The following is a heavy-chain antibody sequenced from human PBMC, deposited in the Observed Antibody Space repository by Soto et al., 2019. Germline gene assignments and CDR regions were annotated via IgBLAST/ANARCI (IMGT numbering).Heavy chain of an antibody. J-gene: IGHJ6*02. V-gene: IGHV3-23*01. Sequence: PGGSLRLSCAASGFSFSSYAMSWVRQAPGKGLEWVSAISGSGGSTYYADSMKGRFTITRYNSKNTLYLKMNSQRAEDTVVYYCAKSGTFYYGSGSYYRGTQILYSYGMDVWGQGTMVTVSS. CDR1: GFSFSSYA. CDR3: AKSGTFYYGSGSYYRGTQILYSYGMDV. D-gene: IGHD3-10*01. CDR2: ISGSGGST.